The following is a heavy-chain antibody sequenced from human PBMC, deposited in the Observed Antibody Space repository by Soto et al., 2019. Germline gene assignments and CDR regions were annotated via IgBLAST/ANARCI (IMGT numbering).Heavy chain of an antibody. D-gene: IGHD4-17*01. V-gene: IGHV3-48*02. J-gene: IGHJ4*02. CDR1: GFTFKTYS. CDR3: ARDSLTTVTTRSFDY. Sequence: EEQLVESGGGLVQPGGSLRLSCVASGFTFKTYSMNWVRQAPGKGLVWVSYISSSSSTIYYTDSVKGRFTISSDNAKNSLYLQMNSPRDGDTAVYYCARDSLTTVTTRSFDYWGQGTLVTVSS. CDR2: ISSSSSTI.